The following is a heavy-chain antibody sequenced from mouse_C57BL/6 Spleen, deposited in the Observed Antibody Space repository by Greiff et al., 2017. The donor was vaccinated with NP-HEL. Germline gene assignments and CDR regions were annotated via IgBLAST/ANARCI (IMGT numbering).Heavy chain of an antibody. V-gene: IGHV1-22*01. CDR1: GYTFTDYN. Sequence: EVQLQQSGPELVKPGASVKMSCKASGYTFTDYNMHWVKQSHGKSLEWIGYINPNNGGTSYNQKFKGKATLTVNKSSSTAYMELRGLTSEDSAVYYCARSGYDGGLAMDYWGQGTSVTVSS. D-gene: IGHD2-2*01. J-gene: IGHJ4*01. CDR2: INPNNGGT. CDR3: ARSGYDGGLAMDY.